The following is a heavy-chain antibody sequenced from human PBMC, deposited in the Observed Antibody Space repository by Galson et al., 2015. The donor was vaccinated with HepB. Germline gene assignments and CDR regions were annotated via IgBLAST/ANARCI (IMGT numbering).Heavy chain of an antibody. Sequence: SETLSLTCAVSGSSISTTYWWSWVRQPPGKGLEWIGDIYHSGRTNYNPSLRNRLTISVDKSKNQFSLELTSVTAADTAVYFCARGLRGGLGGRLELWGQGALVTVSS. D-gene: IGHD3-16*01. V-gene: IGHV4-4*02. CDR1: GSSISTTYW. J-gene: IGHJ5*02. CDR2: IYHSGRT. CDR3: ARGLRGGLGGRLEL.